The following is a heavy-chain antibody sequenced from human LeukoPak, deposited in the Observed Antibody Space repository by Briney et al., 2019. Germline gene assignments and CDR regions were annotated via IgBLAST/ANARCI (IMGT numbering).Heavy chain of an antibody. V-gene: IGHV1-2*02. Sequence: ASVKVSCKASGYTFTDSYMDWVRQAPGQGLEWMGWINPNSGDTNYAQKFQGRVTMTEDTSTDTAYMELSSLRSEDTAVYYCATVTGDILDAFDIWGQGTMVTVSS. D-gene: IGHD7-27*01. CDR2: INPNSGDT. J-gene: IGHJ3*02. CDR1: GYTFTDSY. CDR3: ATVTGDILDAFDI.